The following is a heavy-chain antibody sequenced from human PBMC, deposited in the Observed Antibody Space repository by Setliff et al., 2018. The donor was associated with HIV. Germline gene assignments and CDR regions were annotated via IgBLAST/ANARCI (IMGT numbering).Heavy chain of an antibody. CDR1: GYTLTELS. CDR2: FDPEDGET. Sequence: GASVKVSCKISGYTLTELSIHWVRQAPGKGLEWMANFDPEDGETFYAQKFQGRLTMTEDTSTDTAYMELSSLRSEDTAVYYCATRAYDSRGYLRSRVSGAAFDIWGQGTMVTVSS. J-gene: IGHJ3*02. CDR3: ATRAYDSRGYLRSRVSGAAFDI. V-gene: IGHV1-24*01. D-gene: IGHD3-22*01.